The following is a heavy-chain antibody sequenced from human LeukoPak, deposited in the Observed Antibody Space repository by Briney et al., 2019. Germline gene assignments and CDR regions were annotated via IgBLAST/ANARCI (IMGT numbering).Heavy chain of an antibody. J-gene: IGHJ6*02. CDR1: GFTFRAYW. CDR2: INHSGST. Sequence: GSLRLSCAASGFTFRAYWMTWVRQPPGKGLEWIGEINHSGSTNYNPSLKSRVTISVDTSKNQFSLKLSSVTAADTAVYYCARGVVEYDYSNYVVYGMDVWGQGTTVTVSS. V-gene: IGHV4-34*01. CDR3: ARGVVEYDYSNYVVYGMDV. D-gene: IGHD4-11*01.